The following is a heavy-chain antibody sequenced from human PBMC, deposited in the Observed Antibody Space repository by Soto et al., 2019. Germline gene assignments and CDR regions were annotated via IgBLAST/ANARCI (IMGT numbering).Heavy chain of an antibody. J-gene: IGHJ4*02. Sequence: PSETLSLTCTVSGGSISSYYWSWIRQPPGKGLEWIGYIYYSGSTNYNPSLKSRVTISVDTSKNQFSLKLSSVTAADTAVYYCARSVDFWSGYRPSYFDYWGQGTLVTVSS. D-gene: IGHD3-3*01. V-gene: IGHV4-59*01. CDR3: ARSVDFWSGYRPSYFDY. CDR1: GGSISSYY. CDR2: IYYSGST.